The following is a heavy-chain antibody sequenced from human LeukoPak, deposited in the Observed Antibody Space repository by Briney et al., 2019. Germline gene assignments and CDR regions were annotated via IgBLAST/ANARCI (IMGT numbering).Heavy chain of an antibody. V-gene: IGHV3-48*03. CDR1: GFTFSSYA. D-gene: IGHD3-9*01. CDR2: ISSSGSTI. J-gene: IGHJ4*02. CDR3: ARVSGYSSVVYFAY. Sequence: GGSLRLSCAASGFTFSSYAMSWVRQAPGKGLEWVSYISSSGSTIYYSDSVKGRFTISRNNSKNSLYLQMNSLRAEDTAVYYSARVSGYSSVVYFAYWGQGTLVTVSS.